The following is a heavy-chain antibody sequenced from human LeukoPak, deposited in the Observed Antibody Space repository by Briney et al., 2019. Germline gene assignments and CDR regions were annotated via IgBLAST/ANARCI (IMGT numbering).Heavy chain of an antibody. CDR2: IRSKAYGGTT. CDR1: GFTFSSYE. Sequence: GGSLRLSCAASGFTFSSYEMNWVRQAPGKGLEWVGFIRSKAYGGTTEYAASVKDRFTISRDDSKSIAYLQMNSLKTEDTAVYYCTRETTPYYWGQGALVTVSS. V-gene: IGHV3-49*04. CDR3: TRETTPYY. D-gene: IGHD4-17*01. J-gene: IGHJ4*02.